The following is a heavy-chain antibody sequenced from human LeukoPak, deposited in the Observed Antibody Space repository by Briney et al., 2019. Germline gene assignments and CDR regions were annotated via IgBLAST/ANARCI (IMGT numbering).Heavy chain of an antibody. CDR2: ISTYNGNS. V-gene: IGHV1-18*01. Sequence: ASVKVSCKASGYTFTSYGITWVRQAPGQGLEWMGWISTYNGNSNYAQKLQGRVTMTTDTSTSTAYMELRSLRSDDTAVYYCARGYDSSGYSEDDYWGQGTLVTVSS. CDR1: GYTFTSYG. J-gene: IGHJ4*02. CDR3: ARGYDSSGYSEDDY. D-gene: IGHD3-22*01.